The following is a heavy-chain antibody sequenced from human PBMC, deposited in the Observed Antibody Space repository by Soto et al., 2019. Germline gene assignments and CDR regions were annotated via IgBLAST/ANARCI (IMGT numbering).Heavy chain of an antibody. CDR2: TYYRSKWYN. CDR1: GDSVSSNSAA. CDR3: ARVGMVRGVKGLYYYYGMDV. V-gene: IGHV6-1*01. Sequence: SQTLSLTCATSGDSVSSNSAAWNWIRQSPSRGLEWLGRTYYRSKWYNDYAVSVKSRITINPDTSKNQFSLQLNSVTPEDTAVYYCARVGMVRGVKGLYYYYGMDVWGQGTTVTVSS. D-gene: IGHD3-10*01. J-gene: IGHJ6*02.